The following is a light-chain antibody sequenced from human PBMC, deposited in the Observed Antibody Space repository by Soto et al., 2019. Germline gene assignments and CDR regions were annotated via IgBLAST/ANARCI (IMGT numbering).Light chain of an antibody. CDR3: QSYDSSNVV. CDR1: SGSIASNY. Sequence: KFMLTQPHSVSESPGKTVTISCTGSSGSIASNYVQWYQQRPGSAPTTVIYEDNQRPSGVPDRFSGSIDSSSNSASLTISGLKTEDEADYYCQSYDSSNVVFGGGTKVTVL. CDR2: EDN. J-gene: IGLJ2*01. V-gene: IGLV6-57*02.